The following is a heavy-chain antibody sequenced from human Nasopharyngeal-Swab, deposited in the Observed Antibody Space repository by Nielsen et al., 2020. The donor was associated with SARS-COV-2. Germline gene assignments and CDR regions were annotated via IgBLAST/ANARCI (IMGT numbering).Heavy chain of an antibody. D-gene: IGHD3-22*01. J-gene: IGHJ4*02. CDR1: GFTFSDSA. Sequence: GESLKISCAASGFTFSDSAIHWVRQASGEGLEWVARIRSKGNNYATAYSASVKGRFIIFRDDPTNTAYLQMNSLRAEDTAVYYCARDDSSGYYGYWGQGTLVTVSS. CDR3: ARDDSSGYYGY. CDR2: IRSKGNNYAT. V-gene: IGHV3-73*01.